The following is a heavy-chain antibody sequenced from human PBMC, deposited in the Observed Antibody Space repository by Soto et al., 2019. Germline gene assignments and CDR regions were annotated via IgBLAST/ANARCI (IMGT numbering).Heavy chain of an antibody. D-gene: IGHD3-16*01. V-gene: IGHV1-18*04. CDR1: GYAFTNYG. CDR3: ARIGVSSGHESPDFDS. Sequence: VSVKVSCKAAGYAFTNYGISWVLQATAQGLECMGWISGYNGDTNYAADLQGRVTMTTDTSTSTAYMELRGLRSDDTAVYYCARIGVSSGHESPDFDSWGQGSLVTVSS. J-gene: IGHJ4*02. CDR2: ISGYNGDT.